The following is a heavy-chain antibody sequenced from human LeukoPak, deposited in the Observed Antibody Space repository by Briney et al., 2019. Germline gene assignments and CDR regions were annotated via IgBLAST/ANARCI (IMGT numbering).Heavy chain of an antibody. J-gene: IGHJ4*02. D-gene: IGHD3-10*01. CDR1: GGSFSGYY. CDR3: AGNYGSGSYRPIDY. CDR2: INHSGST. Sequence: PSETLSLTCAVYGGSFSGYYWSWIRQPPGKGLEWIGEINHSGSTNYNPSLKSRVTISVDTSKNQFSLKLSSVTAADTAVYYCAGNYGSGSYRPIDYWGQGTLVTVSS. V-gene: IGHV4-34*01.